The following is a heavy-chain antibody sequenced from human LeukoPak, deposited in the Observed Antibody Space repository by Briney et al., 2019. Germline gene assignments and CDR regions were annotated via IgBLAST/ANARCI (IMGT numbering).Heavy chain of an antibody. J-gene: IGHJ4*02. D-gene: IGHD6-19*01. CDR1: GYTFTSYD. CDR3: ARRAVAAKRGGPYYFDY. V-gene: IGHV1-8*03. Sequence: ASVKVSCKASGYTFTSYDINWVRQAPGQGLEWMGWMNPNSGNTGYAQKFQGRVTITRNTSIRTAYMELSSLRSEDTAVYYCARRAVAAKRGGPYYFDYWGQGTLVTVSS. CDR2: MNPNSGNT.